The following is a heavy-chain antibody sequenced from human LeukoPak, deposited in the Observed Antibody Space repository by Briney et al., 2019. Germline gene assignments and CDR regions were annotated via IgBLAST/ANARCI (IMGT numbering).Heavy chain of an antibody. D-gene: IGHD3-10*01. CDR1: GGSFSGYY. Sequence: SETLSLTCAVYGGSFSGYYWSWIRQPPGKGLEWIGETNHSGSTNYNPSLKSRVTISVDTSKNQFSLKLSSVTAADTAVYYCARRDALWFRGPGREGHNWFDPWGQGTLVTVSS. CDR2: TNHSGST. J-gene: IGHJ5*02. CDR3: ARRDALWFRGPGREGHNWFDP. V-gene: IGHV4-34*01.